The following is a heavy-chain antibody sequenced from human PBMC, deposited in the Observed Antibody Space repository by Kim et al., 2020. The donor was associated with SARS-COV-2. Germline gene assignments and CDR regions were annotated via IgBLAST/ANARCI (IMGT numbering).Heavy chain of an antibody. Sequence: SQTLSLTCAISGDSVSSNSATWHWIRQSPSRGLEWVGRTYYRSKWYNDYAVSVKGRMTINPDTSKNQFSLQLNSVTPGDTAVYYCARRTRAGIDCWGQGTLVTVSS. CDR3: ARRTRAGIDC. V-gene: IGHV6-1*01. D-gene: IGHD3-10*01. CDR2: TYYRSKWYN. CDR1: GDSVSSNSAT. J-gene: IGHJ4*02.